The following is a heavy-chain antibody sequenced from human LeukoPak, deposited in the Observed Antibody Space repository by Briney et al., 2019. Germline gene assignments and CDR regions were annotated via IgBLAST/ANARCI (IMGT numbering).Heavy chain of an antibody. D-gene: IGHD3-22*01. V-gene: IGHV1-18*01. CDR1: GYTFTSYG. CDR2: ISAYNGNT. J-gene: IGHJ4*02. CDR3: ARSGRHYDSSGYYLTFDY. Sequence: ASAKVSCKASGYTFTSYGISWVRQAPGQGLEWMGWISAYNGNTNYAQKLQGRVTMTTDTSTSTAYMELRSLRSDDTAVYYCARSGRHYDSSGYYLTFDYWGQGTLVTVSS.